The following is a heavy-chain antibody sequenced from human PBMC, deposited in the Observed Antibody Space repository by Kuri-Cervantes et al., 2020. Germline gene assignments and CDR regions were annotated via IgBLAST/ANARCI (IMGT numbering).Heavy chain of an antibody. CDR3: ASEDSGRQVYEPPQNAFDI. CDR2: IYYSGST. J-gene: IGHJ3*02. CDR1: GFTFNNYD. D-gene: IGHD3-10*01. Sequence: ESLKISCAAAGFTFNNYDMHWVRQAPGKGLEWIGSIYYSGSTYYNPSLKSRVTITVDMSKNQFSLKLSPVTAADTAVYYCASEDSGRQVYEPPQNAFDIWGQGTMVTVSS. V-gene: IGHV4-38-2*01.